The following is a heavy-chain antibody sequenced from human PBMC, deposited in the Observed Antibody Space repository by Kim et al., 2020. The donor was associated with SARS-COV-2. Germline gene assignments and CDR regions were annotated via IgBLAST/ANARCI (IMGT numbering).Heavy chain of an antibody. CDR1: GYTFTSYA. CDR2: INAGNGNT. Sequence: ASVKVSCKTSGYTFTSYAMHWVRQAPGQRLEWMGWINAGNGNTKYSQKFQGRVTITRDTSASTAYMELSSLRSEDTAVYYCAYARGSYPRGDFDYWGQGTLVTVSS. J-gene: IGHJ4*02. CDR3: AYARGSYPRGDFDY. D-gene: IGHD1-26*01. V-gene: IGHV1-3*01.